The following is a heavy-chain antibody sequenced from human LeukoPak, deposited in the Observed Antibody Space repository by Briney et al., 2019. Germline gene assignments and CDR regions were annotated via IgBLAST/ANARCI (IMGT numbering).Heavy chain of an antibody. Sequence: PGGSLRLSCAASKFTFSDSYMGWMRQAPGKGLEWVSYISNSGTTMYYADSVKGRFTISRDNAKNSLYLQMNSLRAEDTAVYYCARARGSYAFDIWGQGTMGTVSS. V-gene: IGHV3-11*04. CDR1: KFTFSDSY. CDR3: ARARGSYAFDI. D-gene: IGHD3-10*01. CDR2: ISNSGTTM. J-gene: IGHJ3*02.